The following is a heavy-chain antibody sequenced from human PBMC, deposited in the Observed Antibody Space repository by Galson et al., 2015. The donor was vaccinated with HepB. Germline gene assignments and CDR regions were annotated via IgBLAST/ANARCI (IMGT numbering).Heavy chain of an antibody. J-gene: IGHJ3*02. Sequence: SETLSLTCTVSGGSISSYYWSWIRQPPGKGLEWIGYIYYSGSTNYNPSLKSRFTISVDTSKNQFSLKLSSVTAADTAVYYCARAPRRDGYNTDAFDIWGQGTMVTVSS. D-gene: IGHD5-24*01. CDR1: GGSISSYY. V-gene: IGHV4-59*08. CDR3: ARAPRRDGYNTDAFDI. CDR2: IYYSGST.